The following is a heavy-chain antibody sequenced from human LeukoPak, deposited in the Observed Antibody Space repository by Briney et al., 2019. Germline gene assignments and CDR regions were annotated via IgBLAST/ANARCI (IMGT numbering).Heavy chain of an antibody. CDR3: ARQVGNYDSSGYGPSGYYYYYYMDV. D-gene: IGHD3-22*01. CDR2: IYPGDSDA. J-gene: IGHJ6*03. CDR1: GYSFTSYW. Sequence: GESLKISCKGSGYSFTSYWVAWVRQMPGKGLEWMGTIYPGDSDARYSPSFQGQVTISADKSIRTAYLQWSSLKASDTAVYYCARQVGNYDSSGYGPSGYYYYYYMDVWGKGTTVTVSS. V-gene: IGHV5-51*01.